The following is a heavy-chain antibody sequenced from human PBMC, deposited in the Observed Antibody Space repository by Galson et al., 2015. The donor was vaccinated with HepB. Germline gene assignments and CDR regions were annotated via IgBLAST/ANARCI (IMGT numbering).Heavy chain of an antibody. CDR2: IDWDDDK. D-gene: IGHD2-2*01. V-gene: IGHV2-70*01. CDR3: ARTAAMPQPSNYYYYGMDV. J-gene: IGHJ6*02. CDR1: GFSLSTSGMC. Sequence: PALVKPTQTLTLTCTFSGFSLSTSGMCVSWIRQPPGKALEWLALIDWDDDKYYSTSLKTRLTISKDTSKNQVVLTMTNMDPVDTATYYCARTAAMPQPSNYYYYGMDVWGQGTTVTVSS.